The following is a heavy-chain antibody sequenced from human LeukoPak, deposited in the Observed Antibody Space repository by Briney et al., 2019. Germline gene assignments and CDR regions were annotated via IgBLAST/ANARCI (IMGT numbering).Heavy chain of an antibody. CDR2: INPSGGST. D-gene: IGHD2-21*02. CDR1: GYTFTSYY. Sequence: ASVKVSCKASGYTFTSYYIHWVRQAPGQGLEWMGIINPSGGSTNYAQKFQGRVTMTRDMSTSTVYMDLSSLRAEDRAVYYCARPLNCGGDCYSRFDYWGQGTLVTVSS. J-gene: IGHJ4*02. CDR3: ARPLNCGGDCYSRFDY. V-gene: IGHV1-46*01.